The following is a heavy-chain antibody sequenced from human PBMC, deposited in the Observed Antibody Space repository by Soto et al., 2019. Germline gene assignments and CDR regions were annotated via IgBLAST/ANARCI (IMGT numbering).Heavy chain of an antibody. D-gene: IGHD3-22*01. CDR3: ARDQLYYNDISGRPLNAFDV. J-gene: IGHJ3*01. CDR1: GGSISSYY. Sequence: SETLSLTCTVSGGSISSYYWNWIRQPPGKGLEWIGYIYYSGSTNYNPSLKSRVTISVDTSRNQFSLKLSSVTAADTAVYYCARDQLYYNDISGRPLNAFDVWGQGTMVTVSS. CDR2: IYYSGST. V-gene: IGHV4-59*12.